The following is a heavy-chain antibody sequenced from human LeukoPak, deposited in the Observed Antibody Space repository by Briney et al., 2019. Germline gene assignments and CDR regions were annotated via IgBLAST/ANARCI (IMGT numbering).Heavy chain of an antibody. J-gene: IGHJ4*02. CDR2: IRYDERNK. V-gene: IGHV3-30*02. Sequence: GGSLRLSCGASGFTFSSYAMHWVRQAPGKGLEWVAFIRYDERNKYYSDSVKGRFTISRDNSKNTLYLQMNSLRAEDTAVYYCAKRGTVTTFGHCDYWGQGTLVTVSS. CDR3: AKRGTVTTFGHCDY. CDR1: GFTFSSYA. D-gene: IGHD4-17*01.